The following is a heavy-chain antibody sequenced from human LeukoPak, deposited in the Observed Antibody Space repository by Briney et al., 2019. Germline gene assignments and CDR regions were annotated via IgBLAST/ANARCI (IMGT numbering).Heavy chain of an antibody. CDR1: GYSISSGYY. CDR2: IYYSGST. Sequence: SETLSLTCTVSGYSISSGYYWSWIRQPPGKGLEWIGSIYYSGSTYYNPSLKSRVTISVDTSKNQFSLKLSSVTAADTAVYYCARSFALESCDYWGQGTLVTVSS. D-gene: IGHD3-3*01. CDR3: ARSFALESCDY. V-gene: IGHV4-38-2*02. J-gene: IGHJ4*02.